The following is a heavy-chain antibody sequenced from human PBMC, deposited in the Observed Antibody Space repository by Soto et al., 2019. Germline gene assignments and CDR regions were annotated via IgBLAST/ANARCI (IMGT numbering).Heavy chain of an antibody. CDR3: AKWEGLGSDYYYYAMDV. CDR1: GGSISSSSYY. V-gene: IGHV4-39*07. J-gene: IGHJ6*02. Sequence: SETLSLTCTVSGGSISSSSYYWGWIRQPPGKGLEWIGSIYYSGSTYYNPSLKSRVTMSVDTSKNQFSLKLRSVTAADTAVYYCAKWEGLGSDYYYYAMDVWGQGTTVTVSS. D-gene: IGHD1-26*01. CDR2: IYYSGST.